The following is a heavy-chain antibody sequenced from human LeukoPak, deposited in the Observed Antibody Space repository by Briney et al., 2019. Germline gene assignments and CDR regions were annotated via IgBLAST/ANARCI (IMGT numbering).Heavy chain of an antibody. CDR1: GFTFSTFW. V-gene: IGHV3-7*01. CDR2: IKQDGSEK. Sequence: GGSLRLSCAASGFTFSTFWMSWVRQAPGMGLGWVANIKQDGSEKYYVDSVKGRFPISRDNAKNSLYLQMNSLRAEDTAVYYCARVPWSSVTILDYWGQGTLVTVSS. J-gene: IGHJ4*02. D-gene: IGHD3-10*01. CDR3: ARVPWSSVTILDY.